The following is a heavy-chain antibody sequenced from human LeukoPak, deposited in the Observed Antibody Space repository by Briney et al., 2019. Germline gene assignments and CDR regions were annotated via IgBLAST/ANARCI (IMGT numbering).Heavy chain of an antibody. CDR2: IYTSGST. J-gene: IGHJ3*02. V-gene: IGHV4-4*07. D-gene: IGHD3-9*01. Sequence: SETLSLTCTVSGGSISSYYWSWIRQPAGKGLEWIGRIYTSGSTNYNPSLKSRVTMSVDTSKNPFSLKLSSVTAAHTAVYYCARGYYDILTGYSAGHAFDIWGQGTMVTVSS. CDR1: GGSISSYY. CDR3: ARGYYDILTGYSAGHAFDI.